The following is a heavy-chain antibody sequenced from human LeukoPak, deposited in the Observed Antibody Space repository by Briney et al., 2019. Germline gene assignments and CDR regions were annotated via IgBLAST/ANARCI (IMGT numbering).Heavy chain of an antibody. CDR2: INADGSSR. Sequence: GGSLRLSCVASGLSFNSSWMTWVRQAPGKGLEWVAIINADGSSRGHADSVKDRFTISRDNAKNSLYLQMNSLRVEDTAVYSCARDRAGGDYDYWGQGTLVTVSS. CDR1: GLSFNSSW. J-gene: IGHJ4*02. D-gene: IGHD3-16*01. V-gene: IGHV3-7*01. CDR3: ARDRAGGDYDY.